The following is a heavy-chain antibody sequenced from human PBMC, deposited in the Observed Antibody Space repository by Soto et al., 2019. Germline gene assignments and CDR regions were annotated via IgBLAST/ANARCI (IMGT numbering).Heavy chain of an antibody. CDR2: ISTYNGNT. Sequence: ASVKVSCKASGYTFTSYGISWVRQAPGQGLEWMGWISTYNGNTNYAQKFQGRVTMTTDTSTSTAYMELNSLRADDTAVYYCAKDQASGQGSFDSWGQGTLVTVSS. V-gene: IGHV1-18*04. CDR1: GYTFTSYG. J-gene: IGHJ4*02. D-gene: IGHD2-15*01. CDR3: AKDQASGQGSFDS.